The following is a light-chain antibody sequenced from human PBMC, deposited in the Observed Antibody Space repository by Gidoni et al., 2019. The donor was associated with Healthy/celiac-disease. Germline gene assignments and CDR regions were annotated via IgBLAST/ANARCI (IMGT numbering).Light chain of an antibody. CDR3: QQYNSYSRT. CDR1: QSISSW. Sequence: DIQLTQSPSTLSASVGDRVTITCRASQSISSWLAWYQQKPGKAPKLLTYKASSLESGVPSRVSGSGSGTEFTLTISSLQPDDFATYYCQQYNSYSRTFXQXTKVEIK. V-gene: IGKV1-5*03. CDR2: KAS. J-gene: IGKJ1*01.